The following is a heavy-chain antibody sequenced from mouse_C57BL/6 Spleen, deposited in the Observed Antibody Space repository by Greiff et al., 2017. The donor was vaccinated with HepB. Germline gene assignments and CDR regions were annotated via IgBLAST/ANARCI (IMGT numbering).Heavy chain of an antibody. Sequence: VQLQQPGAELVKPGASVKLSCKASGYTFTSYWMQWVKQRPGQGLEWIGEIDPSDSYTNYNQKFKGKSTLTVDTSSSTAYMQLSGLTSEDSAVYYCARLDSSGYWGQGTTLTVSS. CDR2: IDPSDSYT. CDR3: ARLDSSGY. CDR1: GYTFTSYW. D-gene: IGHD3-2*02. J-gene: IGHJ2*01. V-gene: IGHV1-50*01.